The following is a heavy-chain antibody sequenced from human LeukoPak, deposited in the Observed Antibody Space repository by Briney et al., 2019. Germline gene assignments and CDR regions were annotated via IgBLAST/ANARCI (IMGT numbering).Heavy chain of an antibody. Sequence: PGGSLRLSCAASGFTFDDYAMHWVRQAPGKGLEWVSGISWNSGSIGYADSVKGRFTISRDNAKNSLYLQMNSLRAEDTALYYCAKDGGYGSGSHYYYMDVWGKGTTVTISS. D-gene: IGHD3-10*01. V-gene: IGHV3-9*01. CDR1: GFTFDDYA. CDR2: ISWNSGSI. J-gene: IGHJ6*03. CDR3: AKDGGYGSGSHYYYMDV.